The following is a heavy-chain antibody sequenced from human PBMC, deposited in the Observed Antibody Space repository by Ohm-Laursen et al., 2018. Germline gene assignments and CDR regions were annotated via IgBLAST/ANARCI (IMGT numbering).Heavy chain of an antibody. D-gene: IGHD2-15*01. Sequence: SLRLSCAASGFSFRTYWMHWVRQAPGKGLVWVSRVNPEGTSTTYADSVKGRFTISRDNAKDMLYLQMNGLRVEDTAVYYGARGPPFYCTGGSCYSHYFHYWGQGTLVTASS. CDR3: ARGPPFYCTGGSCYSHYFHY. CDR2: VNPEGTST. V-gene: IGHV3-74*01. J-gene: IGHJ4*02. CDR1: GFSFRTYW.